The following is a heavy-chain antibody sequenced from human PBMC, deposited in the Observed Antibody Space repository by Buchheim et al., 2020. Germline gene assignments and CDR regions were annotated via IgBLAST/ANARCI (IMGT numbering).Heavy chain of an antibody. D-gene: IGHD6-19*01. CDR1: GFTFSSYG. Sequence: QVQLVESGGGVVQPGRSLRLSCAASGFTFSSYGMHWVRQAPGKGLEWVAVISYDGSNKYYADSVKGRFTISRDNSKNTLYLKMNSLRAEDTAVYYCAKDSFPSGWYTVGRYYGMDVWGQGTT. V-gene: IGHV3-30*18. CDR3: AKDSFPSGWYTVGRYYGMDV. CDR2: ISYDGSNK. J-gene: IGHJ6*02.